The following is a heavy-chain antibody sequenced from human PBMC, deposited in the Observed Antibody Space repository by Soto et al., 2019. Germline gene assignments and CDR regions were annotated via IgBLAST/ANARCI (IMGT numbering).Heavy chain of an antibody. CDR1: GVSISSNSFY. D-gene: IGHD3-22*01. CDR3: ARIWSGPTRRYDSSDYYRREHY. CDR2: IYYSGTT. J-gene: IGHJ4*02. V-gene: IGHV4-39*01. Sequence: SETLSLTCTVSGVSISSNSFYWVWIRQPQGKGLEWIGSIYYSGTTYYNPSLKSRVTISVDTSKNQLSLKLSSVTAADTAVVYCARIWSGPTRRYDSSDYYRREHYWGQGSLVTVSS.